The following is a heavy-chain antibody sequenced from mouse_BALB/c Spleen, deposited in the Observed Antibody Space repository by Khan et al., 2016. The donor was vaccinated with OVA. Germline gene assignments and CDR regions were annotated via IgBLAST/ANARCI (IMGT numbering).Heavy chain of an antibody. CDR2: LNPYNGDS. V-gene: IGHV1-26*01. CDR3: ARSGYGGFAY. CDR1: GYSFTDYT. J-gene: IGHJ3*01. D-gene: IGHD1-2*01. Sequence: EVQLQQSGPELVKPGDSMKISCKASGYSFTDYTMNWVKPSHGKNLEWIGLLNPYNGDSNYNQKFKGKATLTVDKSSSTADMELLSLTSEDSAVYYCARSGYGGFAYWGQGTLVTVSA.